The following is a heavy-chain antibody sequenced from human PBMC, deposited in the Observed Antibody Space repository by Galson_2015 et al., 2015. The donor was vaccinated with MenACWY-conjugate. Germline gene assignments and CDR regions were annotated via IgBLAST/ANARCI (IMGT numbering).Heavy chain of an antibody. D-gene: IGHD3-22*01. CDR2: ISSSSSYI. J-gene: IGHJ3*02. CDR1: GFTFSSYR. V-gene: IGHV3-21*01. CDR3: ARDSYYYDTNDAFDI. Sequence: SLRLSCAASGFTFSSYRMNWVRQAPGKGLEWVSSISSSSSYIYYADSVKGRFTISRDNAKNSLYLQMNSLRAEDTAVYYCARDSYYYDTNDAFDIWGQGTMVTVSS.